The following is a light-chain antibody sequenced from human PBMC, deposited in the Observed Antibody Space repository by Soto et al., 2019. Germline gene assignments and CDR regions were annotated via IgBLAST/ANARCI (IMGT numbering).Light chain of an antibody. CDR2: GAS. CDR3: QQYGSSGT. J-gene: IGKJ1*01. CDR1: QSVSNNY. V-gene: IGKV3-20*01. Sequence: EIVMTQSPATLSVSPGERATLSCRASQSVSNNYLAWYQQKPGQAPRLLIYGASNRATGIPDRFSGSGSGTDFTLTISRLEPEDFAVYYCQQYGSSGTFGQGTK.